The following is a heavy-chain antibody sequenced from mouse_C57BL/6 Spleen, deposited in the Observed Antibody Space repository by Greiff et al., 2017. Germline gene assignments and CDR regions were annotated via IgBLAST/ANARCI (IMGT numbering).Heavy chain of an antibody. D-gene: IGHD3-2*02. CDR3: ARECSGHYFDY. Sequence: QVQLQQPGAELVRPGSSVKLSCKASGYTFTSYWMHWVKQRPIQGLEWIGNIDPSDSETHYNQKFKDKATLTVDKSSSTAYMQLSSLTSEDSAVYYCARECSGHYFDYWGQGTTLTVSS. V-gene: IGHV1-52*01. CDR1: GYTFTSYW. J-gene: IGHJ2*01. CDR2: IDPSDSET.